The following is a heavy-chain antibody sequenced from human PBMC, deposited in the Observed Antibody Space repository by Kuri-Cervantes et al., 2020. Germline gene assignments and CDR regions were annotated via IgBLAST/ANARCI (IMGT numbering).Heavy chain of an antibody. CDR3: ARAYGDYLDAFDI. CDR2: IIPIFGTA. CDR1: GGTFSSYA. V-gene: IGHV1-69*05. Sequence: SVKVSCKASGGTFSSYAISWVRQAPGQGLEWMGGIIPIFGTANYAQKFQGRVTITTDESTSTAYMELSSLRSDDTAFYYCARAYGDYLDAFDIWGQGTLVTVSS. J-gene: IGHJ3*02. D-gene: IGHD4-17*01.